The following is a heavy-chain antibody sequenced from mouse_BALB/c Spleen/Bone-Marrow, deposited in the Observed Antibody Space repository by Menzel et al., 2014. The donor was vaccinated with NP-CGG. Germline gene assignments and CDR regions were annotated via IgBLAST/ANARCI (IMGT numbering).Heavy chain of an antibody. CDR1: GFTFSSYG. J-gene: IGHJ2*01. CDR3: TRRPLQANSYFDC. V-gene: IGHV5-6*01. CDR2: ISSGGSST. Sequence: VQLQQSGGDLVKPGGSLKLSCVASGFTFSSYGMSWVRQTPDKRLEWVATISSGGSSTYYPASVKGRFTISRDNAKSTLYLQMSSLSSEDTAMYYCTRRPLQANSYFDCWGQGTTLTVSS. D-gene: IGHD3-2*02.